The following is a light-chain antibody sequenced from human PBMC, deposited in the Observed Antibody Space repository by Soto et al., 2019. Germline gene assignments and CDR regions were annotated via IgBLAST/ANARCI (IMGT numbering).Light chain of an antibody. CDR2: DAS. J-gene: IGKJ5*01. V-gene: IGKV1-5*01. Sequence: HMTQAPSNLSASVGGIVTFTCLASQRISSWLAGYKQKPGTATKLLINDASSLESGVTSRFSGSGSGTEFTLTISRLQPDDLTTYYSKESNSHPISSAHRTRLEI. CDR3: KESNSHPIS. CDR1: QRISSW.